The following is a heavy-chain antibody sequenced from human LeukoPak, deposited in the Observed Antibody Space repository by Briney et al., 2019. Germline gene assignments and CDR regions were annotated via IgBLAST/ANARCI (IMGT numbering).Heavy chain of an antibody. CDR1: GFTVSSNY. CDR2: ISGSGGST. CDR3: AKVPPQDYYDSSGYLEYYFDY. J-gene: IGHJ4*02. D-gene: IGHD3-22*01. Sequence: PGGSLRLSCAASGFTVSSNYMSWVRQAPGKGLEWVSAISGSGGSTYYADSVKGRFTISRDNSKNTLYLQMNSLRAEDTAVYYCAKVPPQDYYDSSGYLEYYFDYWGQGTLVTVSS. V-gene: IGHV3-23*01.